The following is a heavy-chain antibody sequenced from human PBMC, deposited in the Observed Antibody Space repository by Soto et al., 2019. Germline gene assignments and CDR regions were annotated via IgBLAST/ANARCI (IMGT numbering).Heavy chain of an antibody. V-gene: IGHV1-69*10. CDR3: ARDVPGIAAAGTPYDAFDI. J-gene: IGHJ3*02. CDR1: GGTFSSYA. CDR2: IIPIFGIA. Sequence: ASVKVSCKASGGTFSSYAISWVRQAPGQGLEWMGGIIPIFGIANYAQKFQGRVTITADKSTSTAYMELSSLRSEDTAVYYCARDVPGIAAAGTPYDAFDIWGQGTMVTVSS. D-gene: IGHD6-13*01.